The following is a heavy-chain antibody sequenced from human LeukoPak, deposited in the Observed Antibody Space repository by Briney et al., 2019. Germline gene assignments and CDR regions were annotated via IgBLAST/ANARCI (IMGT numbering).Heavy chain of an antibody. CDR2: IGVAANT. CDR1: GFTFSSYD. V-gene: IGHV3-13*01. Sequence: GGSLRLSCAASGFTFSSYDMHWVRQATGKGLEWVSAIGVAANTFYSGSVKGRFTISRENAKNSLYLLMTSLRAEDTAVYYCANPKTPHGNFDLWGQGILVTVSS. D-gene: IGHD1-26*01. J-gene: IGHJ4*02. CDR3: ANPKTPHGNFDL.